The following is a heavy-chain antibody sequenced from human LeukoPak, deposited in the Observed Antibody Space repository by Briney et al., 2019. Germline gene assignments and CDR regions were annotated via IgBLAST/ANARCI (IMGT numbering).Heavy chain of an antibody. V-gene: IGHV1-2*06. CDR1: GYTFTDNY. J-gene: IGHJ3*01. Sequence: ASVKVSCKASGYTFTDNYIHWVRQAPGQGLEWMGRVNPDSGGINYAQKFQGRVTMTRDTSINTAFVELKRLRSDDTATYYCARAQNYHDRSGYSDDTFDVWGHGTMITVSS. CDR3: ARAQNYHDRSGYSDDTFDV. CDR2: VNPDSGGI. D-gene: IGHD3-22*01.